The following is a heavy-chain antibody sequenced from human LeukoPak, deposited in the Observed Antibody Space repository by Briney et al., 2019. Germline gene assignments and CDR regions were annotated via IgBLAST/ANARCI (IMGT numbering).Heavy chain of an antibody. CDR2: ISYDGSNK. D-gene: IGHD2-21*02. J-gene: IGHJ4*02. CDR1: GFTFSSYA. CDR3: AKASIVVVTAIVY. V-gene: IGHV3-30-3*01. Sequence: GGSLRLSCAASGFTFSSYAMHWVRQAPGKGLEWVAVISYDGSNKYYADSVKGRFTISRDNSKNTLYLQMNSLRAEDTAVYYCAKASIVVVTAIVYWGQGTLVTVSS.